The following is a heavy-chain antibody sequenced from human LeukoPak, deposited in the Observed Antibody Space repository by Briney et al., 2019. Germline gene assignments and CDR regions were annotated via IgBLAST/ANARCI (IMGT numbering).Heavy chain of an antibody. J-gene: IGHJ3*02. D-gene: IGHD4-17*01. CDR3: AREQYYGDSPFDI. CDR2: ISSDGGST. CDR1: GFTFSSYA. V-gene: IGHV3-64*01. Sequence: GGSLRLSCAASGFTFSSYAMHWVRQAPGKGLEYVSAISSDGGSTYYANSVKGRFTISRDNSKNPLYLQMGSLRAEDMAVYYCAREQYYGDSPFDIWGQGTMVTVSS.